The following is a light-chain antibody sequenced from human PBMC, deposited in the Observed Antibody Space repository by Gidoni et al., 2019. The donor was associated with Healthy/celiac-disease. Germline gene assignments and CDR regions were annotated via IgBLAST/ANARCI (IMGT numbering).Light chain of an antibody. V-gene: IGKV4-1*01. CDR3: QQYYSTRT. CDR1: QSVLYSSNNKNY. Sequence: DIVMPQSPDSLAVSLGERATINCKSSQSVLYSSNNKNYLAWYQQKPGQPPKLLIYWGATRESGVPDRLSGSGSGTDFTLTISSLQAEDVAVYYCQQYYSTRTFGQGTKVEIK. J-gene: IGKJ1*01. CDR2: WGA.